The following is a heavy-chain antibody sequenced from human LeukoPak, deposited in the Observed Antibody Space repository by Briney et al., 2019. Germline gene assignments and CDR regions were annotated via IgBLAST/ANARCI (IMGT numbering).Heavy chain of an antibody. CDR2: ISAYNGNT. J-gene: IGHJ4*02. D-gene: IGHD2-21*01. CDR1: GYTFTTYG. V-gene: IGHV1-18*01. Sequence: ASVKVSCKASGYTFTTYGIAWVRRAPGQGLEWMGWISAYNGNTNSVQKLQGRVTMTTDTSTSTAYMELRNLRSDDTAVYYCARIAYCGGDCYTTYFDYWGQGTLVTVSS. CDR3: ARIAYCGGDCYTTYFDY.